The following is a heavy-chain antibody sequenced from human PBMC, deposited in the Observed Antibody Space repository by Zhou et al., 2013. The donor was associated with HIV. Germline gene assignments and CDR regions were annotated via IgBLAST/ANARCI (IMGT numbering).Heavy chain of an antibody. CDR1: GYTLTELL. J-gene: IGHJ3*02. D-gene: IGHD6-25*01. V-gene: IGHV1-24*01. CDR3: VVDRVLQQRLENTLAI. Sequence: QVQLVQSGAEVKKPGASVRVSCKVSGYTLTELLIHWVRQAPGGGPEWMGRFDPENRETTYAQKFQGRVTMTGDISSDTAYFEATSLTSDDTAMYYCVVDRVLQQRLENTLAIWGQGTFVSVSS. CDR2: FDPENRET.